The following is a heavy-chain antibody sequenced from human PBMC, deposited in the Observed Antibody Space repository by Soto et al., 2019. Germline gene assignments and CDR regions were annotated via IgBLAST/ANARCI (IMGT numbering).Heavy chain of an antibody. CDR2: ISYDGRNK. V-gene: IGHV3-30*04. CDR3: ARGGWFGELLGIVDY. Sequence: GSLRLSFAASGFTFSSYAMDWVRQAPGKGLEWVAVISYDGRNKYYADSVKGRFTISRDNSKNTLYLQMNSLRAEDTAVYYCARGGWFGELLGIVDYWGQGTLVTVSS. J-gene: IGHJ4*02. D-gene: IGHD3-10*01. CDR1: GFTFSSYA.